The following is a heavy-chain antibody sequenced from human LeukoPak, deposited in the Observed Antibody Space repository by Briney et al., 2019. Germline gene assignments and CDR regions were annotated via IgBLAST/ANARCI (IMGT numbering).Heavy chain of an antibody. CDR1: GYSFTSYW. CDR3: ARSEDCSSTSCYSWASDY. V-gene: IGHV5-51*01. CDR2: IYPGDSDT. D-gene: IGHD2-2*01. Sequence: GESLKISCKGSGYSFTSYWIGWVRQMPGKGLEWMWIIYPGDSDTRYSQSFQGQVTISADKSISTAYLQWSSLKASDTAMYYCARSEDCSSTSCYSWASDYWGQGTLVTVSS. J-gene: IGHJ4*02.